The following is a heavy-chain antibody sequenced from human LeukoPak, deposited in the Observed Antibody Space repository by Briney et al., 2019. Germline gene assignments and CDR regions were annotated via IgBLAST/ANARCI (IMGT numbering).Heavy chain of an antibody. CDR3: ARDRRGWELGDY. J-gene: IGHJ4*02. CDR2: ISTYNGNT. V-gene: IGHV1-18*01. D-gene: IGHD1-26*01. CDR1: GYTFISYG. Sequence: ASVKVSCKASGYTFISYGISWVRQAPGQGLEWMGWISTYNGNTNYAQKLQGRVTMTTDTSTSTAYMELRSLRSDDTAVYYCARDRRGWELGDYWGQGTLVTVSS.